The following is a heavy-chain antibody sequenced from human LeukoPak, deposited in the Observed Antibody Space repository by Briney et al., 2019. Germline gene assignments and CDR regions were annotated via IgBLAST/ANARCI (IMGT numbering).Heavy chain of an antibody. Sequence: GGSLRLSCAASGFTFSNYALHWVRQAPGKGLEWVSGISVSGGSIYYADSVTGRFTISRDNSKDTLYLQMNSLRVEDTALYYCAKEHSVLTMMRGFDSWGQGTLVTVYS. CDR2: ISVSGGSI. V-gene: IGHV3-23*01. CDR3: AKEHSVLTMMRGFDS. J-gene: IGHJ5*01. CDR1: GFTFSNYA. D-gene: IGHD3-22*01.